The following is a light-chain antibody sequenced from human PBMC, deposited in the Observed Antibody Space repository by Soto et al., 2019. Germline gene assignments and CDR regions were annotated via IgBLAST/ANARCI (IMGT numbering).Light chain of an antibody. J-gene: IGLJ2*01. Sequence: QSALTQPASVSGSPGQSITISCTGSSSDVGGYKYVSWYQQHPGKAPKLMIYEVSNRPSGVSNRFSGSKSGNTASLTISGLQDEDEAYYYCHSYTSSNTRLFGGGTKLTVL. CDR2: EVS. CDR3: HSYTSSNTRL. CDR1: SSDVGGYKY. V-gene: IGLV2-14*01.